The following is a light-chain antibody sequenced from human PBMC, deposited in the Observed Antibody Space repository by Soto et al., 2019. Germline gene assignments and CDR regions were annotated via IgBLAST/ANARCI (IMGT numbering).Light chain of an antibody. CDR1: SSNIGTNY. Sequence: QSVLTQPPSASETPGQRVTISCSGSSSNIGTNYVYWYQHLPGTAPKLLIYRNDQRPSGVPDRFSGSMSGTAASLAIGGLRSEDEADYYCAAWDDSLSGVVFGGGTKLTVL. J-gene: IGLJ2*01. CDR2: RND. V-gene: IGLV1-47*01. CDR3: AAWDDSLSGVV.